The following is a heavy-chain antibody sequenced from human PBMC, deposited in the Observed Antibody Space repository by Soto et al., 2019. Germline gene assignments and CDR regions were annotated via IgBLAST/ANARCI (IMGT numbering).Heavy chain of an antibody. CDR2: ISSSSSYI. D-gene: IGHD2-15*01. V-gene: IGHV3-21*01. CDR1: GFTFSSYS. Sequence: EVQLVESGGGLVKPGGSLRLSCAASGFTFSSYSMNWVRQAPGKGLEWVSSISSSSSYIYYADSVKGRFTISRDNAKNSLYLQMNSLRAEDTAVYYCAREMAYCSGGSCYSSDYWGQGTLVTVSS. J-gene: IGHJ4*02. CDR3: AREMAYCSGGSCYSSDY.